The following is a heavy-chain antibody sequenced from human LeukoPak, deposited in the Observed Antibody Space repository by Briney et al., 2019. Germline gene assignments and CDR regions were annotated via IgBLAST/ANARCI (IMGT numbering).Heavy chain of an antibody. CDR2: IYHSGST. D-gene: IGHD3-3*01. CDR3: ARGAGNYDFWSAEQYYFDY. J-gene: IGHJ4*02. V-gene: IGHV4-59*12. Sequence: PSETLSLTCTVSGGSISSYYWSWIRQPPGKGLEWIGYIYHSGSTYYNPSLKSRVTISVDRSKNQFSLKLSSVTAADTAVYYCARGAGNYDFWSAEQYYFDYWGQGTLVTVSS. CDR1: GGSISSYY.